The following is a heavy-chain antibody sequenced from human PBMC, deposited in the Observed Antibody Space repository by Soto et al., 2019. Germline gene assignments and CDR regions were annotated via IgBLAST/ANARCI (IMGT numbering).Heavy chain of an antibody. CDR3: ARRYQDFQH. J-gene: IGHJ1*01. V-gene: IGHV3-53*02. CDR2: LYSGGST. CDR1: GFTVSTNY. Sequence: EVQLVETGGGLIQPGGSLRLSCAASGFTVSTNYMSWVRQAPGKGLEWVSVLYSGGSTYYADSVKGRSTISRDNSKNPLYLQMNSLRTGDTAVYDCARRYQDFQHWGQCTLVTVSS. D-gene: IGHD2-15*01.